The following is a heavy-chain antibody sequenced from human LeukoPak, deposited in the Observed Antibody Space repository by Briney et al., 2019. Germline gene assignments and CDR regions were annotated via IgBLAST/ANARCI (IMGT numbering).Heavy chain of an antibody. CDR3: ARGTYCGGDCIGN. V-gene: IGHV1-2*02. J-gene: IGHJ4*02. Sequence: GASVKVSCKASVYTFTGYYIHWVRQAPGHGPEWMGWINPNSGGTNYAQKFQGRVTMTRDTSISTAYMELSRLRSDDTAVYYCARGTYCGGDCIGNWGQGTLVIVSS. CDR1: VYTFTGYY. D-gene: IGHD2-21*02. CDR2: INPNSGGT.